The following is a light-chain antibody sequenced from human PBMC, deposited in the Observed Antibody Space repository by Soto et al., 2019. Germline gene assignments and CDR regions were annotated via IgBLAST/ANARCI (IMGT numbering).Light chain of an antibody. CDR3: QQYNNWPPWT. CDR2: GAS. Sequence: IVLTQSPGTLSLSPGERATLSCRASQSVNSRYLAWYQQKAGQAPRLLIYGASSRATGIPDRFSGSGSGTEFTLTISSLQSEDFAVYYCQQYNNWPPWTFGQGTKVDIK. J-gene: IGKJ1*01. CDR1: QSVNSRY. V-gene: IGKV3-20*01.